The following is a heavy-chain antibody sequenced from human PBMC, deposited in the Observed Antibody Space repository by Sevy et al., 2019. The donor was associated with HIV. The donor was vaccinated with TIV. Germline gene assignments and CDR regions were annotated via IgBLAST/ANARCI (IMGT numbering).Heavy chain of an antibody. D-gene: IGHD3-16*02. CDR2: IKSKTDGGTT. CDR3: TTVERLGELSLSDY. CDR1: GFTFCNAW. V-gene: IGHV3-15*01. J-gene: IGHJ4*02. Sequence: GGSLRLSCAASGFTFCNAWMSWVRQAPGKGLEWVGRIKSKTDGGTTDYAAPVKGRFTISRDDSKNTLYLEMNSLKTEDTAVYYCTTVERLGELSLSDYWGQGTLVTVSS.